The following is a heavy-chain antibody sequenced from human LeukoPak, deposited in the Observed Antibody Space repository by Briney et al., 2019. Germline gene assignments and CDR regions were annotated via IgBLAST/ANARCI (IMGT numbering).Heavy chain of an antibody. Sequence: ASVKVSCKASGYTFTSYYMHWVRQAPGQGLEWMGIINPIGGSTSYAQKFQGRVTTTRDTSTSAVYMEQSSLRSEGTAVYYCARGAGGIAVAGTRGGVDYWGQGTLVTVSS. V-gene: IGHV1-46*01. J-gene: IGHJ4*02. CDR1: GYTFTSYY. D-gene: IGHD6-19*01. CDR3: ARGAGGIAVAGTRGGVDY. CDR2: INPIGGST.